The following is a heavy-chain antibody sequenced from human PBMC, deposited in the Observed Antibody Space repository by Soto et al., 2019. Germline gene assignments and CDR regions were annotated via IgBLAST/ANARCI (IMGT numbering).Heavy chain of an antibody. J-gene: IGHJ5*02. D-gene: IGHD3-3*01. V-gene: IGHV4-4*07. CDR2: IYSSGST. CDR1: GGAISTYY. Sequence: SETLSLTCTVSGGAISTYYWTWIRQTAGKGLEWIGRIYSSGSTKYNPALQSRVTMSLDTSNKQFSLRLNSVTAADTAVYYCERGQRFSDWFDPWGQGTLVTVS. CDR3: ERGQRFSDWFDP.